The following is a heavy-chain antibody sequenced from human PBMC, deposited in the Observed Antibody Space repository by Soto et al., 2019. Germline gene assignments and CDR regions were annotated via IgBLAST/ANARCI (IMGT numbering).Heavy chain of an antibody. CDR2: ISAYNGNT. D-gene: IGHD2-2*01. V-gene: IGHV1-18*01. CDR3: ARQAPAAIAYYYYYMDV. Sequence: ASVKVSCKASGYTFTSYGISWVRQAPGQGLEWMGWISAYNGNTNYAQKLQGRVTMTTDTSTSTAYMELRSLRSDDTAVYYCARQAPAAIAYYYYYMDVWGKGTTVTVSS. J-gene: IGHJ6*03. CDR1: GYTFTSYG.